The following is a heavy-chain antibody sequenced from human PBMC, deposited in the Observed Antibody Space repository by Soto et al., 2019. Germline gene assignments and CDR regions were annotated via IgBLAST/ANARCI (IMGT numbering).Heavy chain of an antibody. V-gene: IGHV4-59*01. CDR2: IYSSGHT. CDR1: GDSINGYF. Sequence: SETLSLTCTVSGDSINGYFWNWIRQPPGKGLEWIGYIYSSGHTTYNPSLKSRVTMSVDTSKNQFSLILNSVTAADTAVYYCARDSFNAGIYFDHWGRGILVTVSS. D-gene: IGHD6-13*01. J-gene: IGHJ4*02. CDR3: ARDSFNAGIYFDH.